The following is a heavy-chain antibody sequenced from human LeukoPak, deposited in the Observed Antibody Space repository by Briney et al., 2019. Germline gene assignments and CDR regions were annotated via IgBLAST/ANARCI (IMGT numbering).Heavy chain of an antibody. CDR1: GYTFTSYD. J-gene: IGHJ5*02. V-gene: IGHV1-18*01. CDR2: ISAYNGNT. D-gene: IGHD5-12*01. Sequence: ASVKVSCKASGYTFTSYDISWVRQAPGQGLEWMGWISAYNGNTNYAQKLQGRVTMTTDTSTSTAYMELRSLRSDDTAVYYCARRERVGYDNNRFDPWGQGTLVTVSS. CDR3: ARRERVGYDNNRFDP.